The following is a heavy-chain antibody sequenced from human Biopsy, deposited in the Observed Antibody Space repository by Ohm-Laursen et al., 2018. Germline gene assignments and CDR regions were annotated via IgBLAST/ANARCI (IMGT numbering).Heavy chain of an antibody. CDR2: IIPIFGTA. CDR1: GGTFTNYA. V-gene: IGHV1-69*01. CDR3: ARDALGGGSYRFFY. J-gene: IGHJ4*02. D-gene: IGHD1-26*01. Sequence: SSVKVSCKTSGGTFTNYAISWVRQAPGQGLEWMGGIIPIFGTANYAQKFQGRVTITAGESTSTAYMELSSLRSDDTAVYYCARDALGGGSYRFFYWGQGSLVIVSS.